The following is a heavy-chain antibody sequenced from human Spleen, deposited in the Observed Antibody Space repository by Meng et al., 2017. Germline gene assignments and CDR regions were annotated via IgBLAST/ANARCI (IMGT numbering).Heavy chain of an antibody. D-gene: IGHD4-17*01. CDR1: GFTFSSYA. CDR3: ASREATVTTVDY. Sequence: GESLKISCAASGFTFSSYAMHWVRQAPGKGLEWVAVISSDGSDKYYADSVKGRFTISRDNSKNTLSLQMNSLGAEDTAVYYCASREATVTTVDYWGQGTLVTVSS. CDR2: ISSDGSDK. J-gene: IGHJ4*02. V-gene: IGHV3-30*04.